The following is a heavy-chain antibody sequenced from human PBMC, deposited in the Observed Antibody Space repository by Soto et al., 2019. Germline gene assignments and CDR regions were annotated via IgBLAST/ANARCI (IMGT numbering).Heavy chain of an antibody. CDR1: GGYVSSANYY. D-gene: IGHD6-13*01. J-gene: IGHJ4*02. V-gene: IGHV4-61*01. CDR3: ASCYSGTWSNVEY. Sequence: SETLSLTCTVSGGYVSSANYYWNWIRQPPGKRLEWIGYRHYSGSTNYNPSLKSRLTTSVNTSKNQFSLQQISVTAADTAVYYCASCYSGTWSNVEYWGQGILVTVSS. CDR2: RHYSGST.